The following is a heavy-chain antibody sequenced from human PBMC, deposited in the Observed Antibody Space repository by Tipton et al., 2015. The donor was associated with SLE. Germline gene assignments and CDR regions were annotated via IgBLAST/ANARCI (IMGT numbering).Heavy chain of an antibody. Sequence: TLSLTCTVSGGSISSHYWSWIRQPPGKGLEWIGSIYYSGSTNYNPSLKSRVTISVDTSKNQFSLKLSSVTAADTAVYYCARDSSGYSIFFDYWGQGTLVTVSS. V-gene: IGHV4-59*11. J-gene: IGHJ4*02. D-gene: IGHD3-22*01. CDR1: GGSISSHY. CDR3: ARDSSGYSIFFDY. CDR2: IYYSGST.